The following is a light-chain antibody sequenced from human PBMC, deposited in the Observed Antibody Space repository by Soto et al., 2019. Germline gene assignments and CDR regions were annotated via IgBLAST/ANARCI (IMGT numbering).Light chain of an antibody. V-gene: IGLV1-40*01. CDR3: QSYDSSLSGFYV. J-gene: IGLJ1*01. CDR2: GNS. Sequence: QSVLTQPPSVSGAPGQRVTISCTGSSSNIGAGYDVHWYQQLPGTASKLLIYGNSNRPSGVPDRFFGSKSGTSASLAITGLQAEDEADYYCQSYDSSLSGFYVFGTGTKLTVL. CDR1: SSNIGAGYD.